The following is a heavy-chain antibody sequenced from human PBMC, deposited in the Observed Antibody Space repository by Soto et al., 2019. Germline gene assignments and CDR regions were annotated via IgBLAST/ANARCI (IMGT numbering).Heavy chain of an antibody. CDR3: ARDPHEYWTSYWFDP. D-gene: IGHD3-3*01. V-gene: IGHV1-69*05. CDR2: IIPIFGTA. CDR1: GGSLSGYA. Sequence: SGNVYCGASGGSLSGYAIGGVRQAPGQGLEWMGGIIPIFGTANYAQKFQGRVTMTTDASTSTAYMELRSLRSDDTAVYYCARDPHEYWTSYWFDPWGQGTLVTVSS. J-gene: IGHJ5*02.